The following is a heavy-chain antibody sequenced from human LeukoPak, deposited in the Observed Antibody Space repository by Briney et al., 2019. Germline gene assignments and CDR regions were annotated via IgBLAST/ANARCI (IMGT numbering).Heavy chain of an antibody. V-gene: IGHV3-15*01. CDR3: SSSGSRWDYFDY. CDR2: IKRKNDGGAT. CDR1: VFPLANAW. Sequence: AGGSLRLSCAVSVFPLANAWMTWVRQAPGKGLEWVGRIKRKNDGGATDYATPVKGRFTISRDDSINTLYLQMNSLKTEDTAVYYCSSSGSRWDYFDYWGQGALVTVSS. D-gene: IGHD6-13*01. J-gene: IGHJ4*02.